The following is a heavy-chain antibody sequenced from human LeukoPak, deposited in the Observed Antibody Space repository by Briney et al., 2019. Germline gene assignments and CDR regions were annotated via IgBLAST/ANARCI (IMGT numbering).Heavy chain of an antibody. V-gene: IGHV3-30*01. CDR3: ARDGGSGSYYVY. Sequence: PGRSLRLSCAASGFTFSSYAMHWVRQAPGKGLEWVAVISYDGSNKYYADSVKGRFTISRDNSKNTLYLQMNSLRAEDTAVYYYARDGGSGSYYVYWGQGTLVTVSS. CDR1: GFTFSSYA. CDR2: ISYDGSNK. J-gene: IGHJ4*02. D-gene: IGHD1-26*01.